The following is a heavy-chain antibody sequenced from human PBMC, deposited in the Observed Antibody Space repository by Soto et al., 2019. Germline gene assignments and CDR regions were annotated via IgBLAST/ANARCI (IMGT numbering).Heavy chain of an antibody. J-gene: IGHJ4*02. V-gene: IGHV3-7*03. D-gene: IGHD3-16*01. Sequence: VQLVESGGGSVQPGGSLRLSCAASGFTFSSGYTFSSFWMSWVRQAPGKGLEWVANINKDGSEKYYVDSVRGRCTISRYNAKNSLYLQRDSLRAYDTAIYYCVIDRRGEPWFSYWGQGTLVTAPS. CDR3: VIDRRGEPWFSY. CDR2: INKDGSEK. CDR1: GFTFSSGYTFSSFW.